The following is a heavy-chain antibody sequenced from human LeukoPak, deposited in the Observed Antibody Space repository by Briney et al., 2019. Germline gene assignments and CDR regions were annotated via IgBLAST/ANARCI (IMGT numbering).Heavy chain of an antibody. Sequence: GGSLRLSCAASGFTFSSYWMSWVRQAPGKGLEWVANIKQDGSEKYYVDSVKGRFTISRDNAKNSLYLQMNSLRAEDTAVYYCARDQGDIAATIIPNPFDYWGQGTLVTVSS. CDR1: GFTFSSYW. V-gene: IGHV3-7*04. D-gene: IGHD5-12*01. CDR3: ARDQGDIAATIIPNPFDY. J-gene: IGHJ4*02. CDR2: IKQDGSEK.